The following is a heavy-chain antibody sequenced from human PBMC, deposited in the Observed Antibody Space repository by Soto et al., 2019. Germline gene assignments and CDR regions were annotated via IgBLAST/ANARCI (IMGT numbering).Heavy chain of an antibody. J-gene: IGHJ5*02. V-gene: IGHV1-3*01. Sequence: ASVKVSCQASGYTFTRYAMHLVRQAPGQRLEWMGWINAGNGNTKYSQKFQGRVTITADKSTSTAYMELSSLRSEDTAVYYCARNWNDVYWFDPWGQGTLVTVSS. CDR1: GYTFTRYA. CDR2: INAGNGNT. CDR3: ARNWNDVYWFDP. D-gene: IGHD1-1*01.